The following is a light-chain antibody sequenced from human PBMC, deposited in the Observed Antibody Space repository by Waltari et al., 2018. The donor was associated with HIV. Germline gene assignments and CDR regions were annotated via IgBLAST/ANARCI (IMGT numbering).Light chain of an antibody. V-gene: IGKV3-15*01. CDR3: QQYNSSPT. Sequence: EILMTQSPATLAVSPGDRATLSCKASQSAATNIAWYQQKTGQPIRLLIYGAGTTATGVSGRFSGSGSGTDFTLTISSLQSGDSAVYFCQQYNSSPTFGQGTKVEV. CDR1: QSAATN. CDR2: GAG. J-gene: IGKJ2*01.